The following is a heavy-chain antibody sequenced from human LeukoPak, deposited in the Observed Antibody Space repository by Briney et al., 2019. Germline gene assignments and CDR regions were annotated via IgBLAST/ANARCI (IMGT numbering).Heavy chain of an antibody. Sequence: GGSLRLSCVVSGFIFSTYAMSWVRQAPGKGLGWVSAISNNGDTTYYADSVKGRFTISRDNSKNTVYLQMSSLRADDTAVYFCARDPFKGYSGWEHWGQGTLVTVSS. CDR3: ARDPFKGYSGWEH. V-gene: IGHV3-23*01. D-gene: IGHD5-12*01. CDR1: GFIFSTYA. J-gene: IGHJ4*02. CDR2: ISNNGDTT.